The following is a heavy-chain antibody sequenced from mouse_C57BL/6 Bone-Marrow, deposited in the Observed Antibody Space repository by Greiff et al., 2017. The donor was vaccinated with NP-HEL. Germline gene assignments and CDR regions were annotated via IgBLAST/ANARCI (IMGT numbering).Heavy chain of an antibody. D-gene: IGHD2-5*01. V-gene: IGHV1-82*01. J-gene: IGHJ2*01. CDR3: AYSILQDY. Sequence: QVQLQQSGPELVKPGASVKISCKASGYAFSSSWMNWVKQRPGKGLEWIGRIYPGDGDTNYNGKFKGKATLTADKSSSTAYMQLSSLTSEDSAVYFCAYSILQDYWGQGTTLTVSS. CDR1: GYAFSSSW. CDR2: IYPGDGDT.